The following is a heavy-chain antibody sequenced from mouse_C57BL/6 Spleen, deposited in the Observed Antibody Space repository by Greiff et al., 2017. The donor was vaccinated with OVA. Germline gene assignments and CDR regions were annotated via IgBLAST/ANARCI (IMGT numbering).Heavy chain of an antibody. V-gene: IGHV5-17*01. CDR2: ISSGSSTI. CDR3: ARSGDGYYSAWFAY. D-gene: IGHD2-3*01. CDR1: GFTFSDYG. J-gene: IGHJ3*01. Sequence: EVHLVESGGGLVKPGGSLKLSCAASGFTFSDYGMHWVRQAPEKGLEWVAYISSGSSTIYYADTVKGRFTISRDNAKNTLFLQMTSLRSEDTAMYYCARSGDGYYSAWFAYWGKGTLVTVSA.